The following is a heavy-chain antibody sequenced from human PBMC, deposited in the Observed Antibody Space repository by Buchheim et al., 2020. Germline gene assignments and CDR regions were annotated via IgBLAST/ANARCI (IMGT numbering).Heavy chain of an antibody. CDR3: SRDHLLAAAGSVGMDV. CDR1: EFTLSVYW. J-gene: IGHJ6*02. V-gene: IGHV3-7*01. D-gene: IGHD6-13*01. Sequence: EEQLVESGGGLVQPGGSLRLSCASSEFTLSVYWMCWVRQAPGKGLEWVASIKPDGSEEYYVDSVKGRFTISRDNAKSSLYLQMNSLRAEDTAVYYCSRDHLLAAAGSVGMDVWGQGAT. CDR2: IKPDGSEE.